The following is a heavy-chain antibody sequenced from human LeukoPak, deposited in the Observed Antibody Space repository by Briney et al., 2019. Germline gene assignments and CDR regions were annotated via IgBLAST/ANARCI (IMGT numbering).Heavy chain of an antibody. CDR1: GGSISSGGYY. V-gene: IGHV4-31*03. CDR3: ARDRTGKHLDY. D-gene: IGHD4-23*01. CDR2: IYYSGST. Sequence: SETLSLTCTVSGGSISSGGYYWSWIRQHPGKGLEWIGYIYYSGSTYYNPSLKSRVTISVDTSKNQFSLKLSSVTAADTAVYYCARDRTGKHLDYWGQGTLVTVSS. J-gene: IGHJ4*02.